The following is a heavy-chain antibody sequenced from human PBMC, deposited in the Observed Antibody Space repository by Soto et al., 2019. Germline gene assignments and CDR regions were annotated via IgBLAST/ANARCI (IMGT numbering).Heavy chain of an antibody. V-gene: IGHV3-64D*06. CDR1: GFTFSTYA. CDR3: VKGGITMVRGVLFAY. CDR2: ISNNGGST. D-gene: IGHD3-10*01. J-gene: IGHJ4*02. Sequence: GGSLRLSCSASGFTFSTYAMHWVRQAPGKGLEYVSAISNNGGSTYYEDSVKGRFTISRDNAKNTLYLQMSSPRTADTAIYYCVKGGITMVRGVLFAYWGQGTPVTVSS.